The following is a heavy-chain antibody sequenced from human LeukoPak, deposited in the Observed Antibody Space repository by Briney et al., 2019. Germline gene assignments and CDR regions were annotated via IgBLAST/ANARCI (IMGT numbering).Heavy chain of an antibody. Sequence: HAGRSLRLSCAASGFTFSSYAMHWFRQAPGKGLEWVAVISYDGSNKYYADSVKGRFTISRDNSKNTLYLQMNSLRAEDTAVYYCARYSGYDPYGMDVWGQGTTVTVSS. V-gene: IGHV3-30*04. CDR3: ARYSGYDPYGMDV. CDR2: ISYDGSNK. J-gene: IGHJ6*02. D-gene: IGHD5-12*01. CDR1: GFTFSSYA.